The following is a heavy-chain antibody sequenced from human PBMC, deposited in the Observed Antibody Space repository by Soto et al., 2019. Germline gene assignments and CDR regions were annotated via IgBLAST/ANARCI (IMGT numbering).Heavy chain of an antibody. CDR2: IYYSGNT. Sequence: QLQLQESGPGLVKPSETLSLTCTVSGGSISNGSYHWGWIRQPPGKGLEWIGSIYYSGNTYYNPSLKGRVTISVDMSKNQLSLKVSSVTAADTAVYHCARHAYLCTGGSCYSRWFDPWGQGTLVTVSS. D-gene: IGHD2-15*01. CDR3: ARHAYLCTGGSCYSRWFDP. CDR1: GGSISNGSYH. J-gene: IGHJ5*02. V-gene: IGHV4-39*01.